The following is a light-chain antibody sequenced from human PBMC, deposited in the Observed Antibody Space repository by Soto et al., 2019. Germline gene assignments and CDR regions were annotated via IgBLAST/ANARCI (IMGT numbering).Light chain of an antibody. CDR1: QSVSSY. Sequence: EIVLTQSPATLSLSPGERATLSCRASQSVSSYLAWYHHKPGQAPRLLIYDASNRPTRIPARFSASGPGTDFTLTIHSVEREDFAVYYCQQSSNWPSTFGPGTKVDIK. J-gene: IGKJ3*01. CDR3: QQSSNWPST. CDR2: DAS. V-gene: IGKV3D-11*02.